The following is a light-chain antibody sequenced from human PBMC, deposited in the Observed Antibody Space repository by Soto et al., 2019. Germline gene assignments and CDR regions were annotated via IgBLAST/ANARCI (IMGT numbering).Light chain of an antibody. Sequence: DIQMTQSPSTLSASVGDRVTITCRASRSISSWLAWYQQKPGKAPKVLIFDASSLESGVPSRFSGSGSGTEFTLTITSLQPDDFATYYCQQYNSYPWTFGQGTKVDIK. V-gene: IGKV1-5*01. CDR3: QQYNSYPWT. CDR1: RSISSW. J-gene: IGKJ1*01. CDR2: DAS.